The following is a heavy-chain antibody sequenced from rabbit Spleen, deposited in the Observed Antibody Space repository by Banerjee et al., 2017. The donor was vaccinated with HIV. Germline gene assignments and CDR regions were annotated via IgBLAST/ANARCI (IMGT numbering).Heavy chain of an antibody. D-gene: IGHD1-1*01. Sequence: QEQLVESGGDLVKPGASLTLTCIASGVSFSGSSYMCWVHQAPGKGLEWIACIHTGSSAFTYFASWAKGRFTISKTSSTTVTLQMTSLTAADTATYFCARDTSSGNTYPDLWGPGTLVTVS. CDR2: IHTGSSAFT. CDR1: GVSFSGSSY. V-gene: IGHV1S45*01. CDR3: ARDTSSGNTYPDL. J-gene: IGHJ4*01.